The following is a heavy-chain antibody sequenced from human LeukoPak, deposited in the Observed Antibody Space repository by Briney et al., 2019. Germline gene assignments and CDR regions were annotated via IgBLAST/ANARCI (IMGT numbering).Heavy chain of an antibody. J-gene: IGHJ4*02. CDR1: GFTFSSFG. CDR2: IWYDGTNK. CDR3: AKGSPVSGWYVGDY. Sequence: GGSLRLSCAASGFTFSSFGMHWVRQAPGKGLEWVAVIWYDGTNKYYADSVKGRFTISRDNSKNTLYLQMNSLRAEDTAVYYCAKGSPVSGWYVGDYWGQGTLVTVSS. V-gene: IGHV3-33*06. D-gene: IGHD6-19*01.